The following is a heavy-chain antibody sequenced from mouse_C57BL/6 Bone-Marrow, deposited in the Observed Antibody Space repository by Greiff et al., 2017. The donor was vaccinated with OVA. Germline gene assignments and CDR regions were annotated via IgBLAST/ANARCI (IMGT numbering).Heavy chain of an antibody. CDR3: ARWDYYGSSYE. CDR1: GYTFTSYW. Sequence: VQLQQPGAELVKPGASVKLSCKASGYTFTSYWMHWVKQRPGQGLEWIGMIHPNSGSTNYNEKFKSKATLTVDKSSSTAYMQLSSLTSEDSAVYYCARWDYYGSSYEWGQGTTLTVSS. V-gene: IGHV1-64*01. D-gene: IGHD1-1*01. J-gene: IGHJ2*01. CDR2: IHPNSGST.